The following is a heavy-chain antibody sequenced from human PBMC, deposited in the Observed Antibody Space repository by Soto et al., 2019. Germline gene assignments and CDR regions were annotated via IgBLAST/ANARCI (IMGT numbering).Heavy chain of an antibody. CDR1: GFTFSSYA. Sequence: GGSLRLSCAASGFTFSSYAMSWVRQAPGKGLEWVSAISGSVGSTYYADSVKGRFTISRDNSKNTLYLQMNGLRAEDTAVYYCAKSDGSGSYVYGMDVWGQGTRVTVAS. V-gene: IGHV3-23*01. CDR3: AKSDGSGSYVYGMDV. D-gene: IGHD3-10*01. CDR2: ISGSVGST. J-gene: IGHJ6*02.